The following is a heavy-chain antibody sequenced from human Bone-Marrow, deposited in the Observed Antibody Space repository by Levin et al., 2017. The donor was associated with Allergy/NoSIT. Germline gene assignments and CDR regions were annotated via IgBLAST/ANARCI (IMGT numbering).Heavy chain of an antibody. CDR1: GYTLTELS. CDR3: ATLGHDMGGVVAANDAFDI. J-gene: IGHJ3*02. Sequence: ASVKVSCKVSGYTLTELSMHWVRQAPGKGLEWMGGFDPEDGETVYAQKFQGRVTMIEDTSTDTAYMELSSLRSEDTAVYYCATLGHDMGGVVAANDAFDIWGQGTMVTVSS. CDR2: FDPEDGET. V-gene: IGHV1-24*01. D-gene: IGHD2-15*01.